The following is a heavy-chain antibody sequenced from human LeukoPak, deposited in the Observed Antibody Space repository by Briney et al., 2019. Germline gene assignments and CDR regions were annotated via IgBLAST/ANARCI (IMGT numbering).Heavy chain of an antibody. CDR2: ILYDGSNK. J-gene: IGHJ4*02. CDR1: GLTFSSYG. Sequence: GGLLRSSLGAPGLTFSSYGMPWVGQDPGKGQEWVAVILYDGSNKYYADSVKSRFTISRDNSKNTLYLQMNSLRAEDTAVYYCAKDLAAAGALDYWGQGTLVTVSS. D-gene: IGHD6-13*01. V-gene: IGHV3-33*06. CDR3: AKDLAAAGALDY.